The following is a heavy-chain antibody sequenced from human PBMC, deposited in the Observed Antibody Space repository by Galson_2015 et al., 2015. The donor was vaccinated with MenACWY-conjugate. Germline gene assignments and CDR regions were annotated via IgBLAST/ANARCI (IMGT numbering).Heavy chain of an antibody. CDR3: ARERWVRGVFLDQ. D-gene: IGHD3-10*01. J-gene: IGHJ4*02. Sequence: SLRLSCAASGFTFSNFWMSWVRQAPGKELEWVASIKQDGSEKYLVDSVKGRFTISRDNAENPLFLQMNSLRAEDTAVYYCARERWVRGVFLDQWGQGTLVTVSS. CDR2: IKQDGSEK. V-gene: IGHV3-7*01. CDR1: GFTFSNFW.